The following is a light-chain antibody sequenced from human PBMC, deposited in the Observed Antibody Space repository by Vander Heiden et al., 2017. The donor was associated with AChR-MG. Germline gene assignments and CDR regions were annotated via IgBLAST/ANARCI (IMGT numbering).Light chain of an antibody. V-gene: IGKV4-1*01. CDR2: WAS. Sequence: DIVMTQSPDSLAVSLGERATINCKSSQSVLYSSNNKNYLAWYQQKPGQPPKLLINWASTRESGVPDRFSGSGSGTDFTLTISSLQAEDVAVYYCQQYYSTPKGTFGQGTKVEIK. CDR1: QSVLYSSNNKNY. J-gene: IGKJ1*01. CDR3: QQYYSTPKGT.